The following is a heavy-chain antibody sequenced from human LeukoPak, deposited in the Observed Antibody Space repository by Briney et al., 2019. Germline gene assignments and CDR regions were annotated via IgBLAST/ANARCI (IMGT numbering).Heavy chain of an antibody. Sequence: GGPLRLSCTTSGFAFSNYAMNWVRQAPGKGPEWVSGISGFNTYYADSVKGRFTIFRDNSKNVLYLQMDRLRAEDTAVYSCAKDVCTSPRCLLYFDSWGQGTLVTVSS. CDR3: AKDVCTSPRCLLYFDS. D-gene: IGHD2-8*01. CDR1: GFAFSNYA. CDR2: ISGFNT. J-gene: IGHJ4*02. V-gene: IGHV3-23*01.